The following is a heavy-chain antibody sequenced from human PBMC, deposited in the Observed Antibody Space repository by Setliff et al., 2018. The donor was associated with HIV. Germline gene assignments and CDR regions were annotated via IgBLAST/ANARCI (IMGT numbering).Heavy chain of an antibody. J-gene: IGHJ3*02. V-gene: IGHV1-46*01. CDR1: GYSFTNHY. CDR2: INPTGGST. D-gene: IGHD5-12*01. CDR3: ASAGAWQRNALDI. Sequence: ASVKVSCKPSGYSFTNHYMHWVRQAPGQGLEWMGVINPTGGSTGNTQKFRGRVAMTRDTSTSTVYMELSSLRSEDTAVYYCASAGAWQRNALDIWGQGTMVTVSS.